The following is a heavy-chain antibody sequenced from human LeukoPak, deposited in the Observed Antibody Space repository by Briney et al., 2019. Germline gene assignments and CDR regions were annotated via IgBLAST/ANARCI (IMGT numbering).Heavy chain of an antibody. D-gene: IGHD3-22*01. CDR3: AREEYYYDSSHDAFDI. V-gene: IGHV3-7*01. J-gene: IGHJ3*02. CDR2: IKQDGSEK. CDR1: GFTFPRHG. Sequence: PGGSLRLSCAASGFTFPRHGINWVRQAPGKGLEWVANIKQDGSEKYYVDSVKGRFTISRDNAKNSLYLQMNSLRAEDTAVYYCAREEYYYDSSHDAFDIWGQGTMVTVSS.